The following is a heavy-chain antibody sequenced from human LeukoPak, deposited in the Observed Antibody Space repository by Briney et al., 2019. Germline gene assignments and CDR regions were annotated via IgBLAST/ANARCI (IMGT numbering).Heavy chain of an antibody. V-gene: IGHV1-69*02. J-gene: IGHJ4*02. CDR2: IIPILGIA. CDR1: AKALGIYT. Sequence: NASAKALGIYTISWGRQAGGRGLESEGRIIPILGIANYAQKFQGRVTITADTSTDTAYMELSSLRSEDTAVYYCATVYTASARYYFHSWGQGTLVNVSS. CDR3: ATVYTASARYYFHS. D-gene: IGHD5-18*01.